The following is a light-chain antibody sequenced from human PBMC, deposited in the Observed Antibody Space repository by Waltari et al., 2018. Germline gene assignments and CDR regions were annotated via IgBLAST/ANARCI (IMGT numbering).Light chain of an antibody. Sequence: QSALTQPASVSGSPGQSIAISCTGTSSDVGSYNLASWYQQFPGKAPKLTLYEVNKRPSGISNRFSGSKFGNTASLTISGLQAEDEGDYYCCSYTRGSVICGGGTKLTVL. CDR3: CSYTRGSVI. CDR1: SSDVGSYNL. CDR2: EVN. J-gene: IGLJ2*01. V-gene: IGLV2-23*02.